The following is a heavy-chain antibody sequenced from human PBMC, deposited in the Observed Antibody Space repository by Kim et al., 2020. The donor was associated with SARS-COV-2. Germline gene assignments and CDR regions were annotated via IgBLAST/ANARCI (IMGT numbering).Heavy chain of an antibody. Sequence: GGSLRLSCAASGFTFDDYAMHWVRQAPGKGLEWVSGISWNGGSTGYADSVKGRFTISRDNAKNTLYLQMNSLRAEDTALYYCAVDPGIAVAVADYFDYWGQGTLVTVSS. CDR2: ISWNGGST. J-gene: IGHJ4*02. V-gene: IGHV3-9*01. CDR1: GFTFDDYA. CDR3: AVDPGIAVAVADYFDY. D-gene: IGHD6-19*01.